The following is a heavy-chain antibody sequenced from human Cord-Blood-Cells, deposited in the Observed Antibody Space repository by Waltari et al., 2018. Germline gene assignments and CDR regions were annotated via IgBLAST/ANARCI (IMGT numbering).Heavy chain of an antibody. CDR3: ARDYGDYAEYFQQ. V-gene: IGHV3-74*01. CDR1: GFTFSSYW. Sequence: EVQLVESGGGLVQPGGSLRLSCAASGFTFSSYWMHWVRPAPGKGRVWVATINSDGRSTSNAAAVKGRFTISRDNAKNTLYLEMNSVRAADTAVYYCARDYGDYAEYFQQWGQGTLVTVSS. CDR2: INSDGRST. D-gene: IGHD4-17*01. J-gene: IGHJ1*01.